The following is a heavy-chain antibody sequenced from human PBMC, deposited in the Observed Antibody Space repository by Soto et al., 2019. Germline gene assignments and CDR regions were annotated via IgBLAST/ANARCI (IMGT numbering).Heavy chain of an antibody. D-gene: IGHD3-22*01. CDR2: IYYGGST. Sequence: PSETLSVTCTVSGGSISSGGYYWSLIRQHPGKGLEWIGYIYYGGSTYYNPSLKSRATISGDTSKNQFSLKLSSVTAADTAVYYCARGGYYYENSGQNAYDYWGQGILVTVSS. CDR1: GGSISSGGYY. V-gene: IGHV4-31*03. J-gene: IGHJ4*01. CDR3: ARGGYYYENSGQNAYDY.